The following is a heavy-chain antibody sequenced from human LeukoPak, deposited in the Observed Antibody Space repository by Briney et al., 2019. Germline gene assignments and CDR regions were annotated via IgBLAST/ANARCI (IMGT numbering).Heavy chain of an antibody. CDR2: INPNSGDT. CDR1: GYTFTGYY. CDR3: SRDFGEPTGYYMDV. J-gene: IGHJ6*03. Sequence: ASVKVSGKASGYTFTGYYMHWVRQAPGQGLEWMGWINPNSGDTNYAQKFQGRVTMTRDTSISTAYMELSSLRSDDTAVYYCSRDFGEPTGYYMDVWGKGTTVTVSS. D-gene: IGHD3-3*01. V-gene: IGHV1-2*02.